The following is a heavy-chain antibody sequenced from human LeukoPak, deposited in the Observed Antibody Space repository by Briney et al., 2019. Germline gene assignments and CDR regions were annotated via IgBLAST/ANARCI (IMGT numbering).Heavy chain of an antibody. J-gene: IGHJ4*02. D-gene: IGHD3-16*01. CDR3: ADLGSRD. Sequence: PGGSLRLSCAASGFTFSSAWMTWVRQAPGKGVEWVDTIKDDGSDKYYVDSVKGRFTISRDNAKKSLWLQMNSLRVEDTAMYYCADLGSRDWGQGTLVTVSS. CDR1: GFTFSSAW. CDR2: IKDDGSDK. V-gene: IGHV3-7*01.